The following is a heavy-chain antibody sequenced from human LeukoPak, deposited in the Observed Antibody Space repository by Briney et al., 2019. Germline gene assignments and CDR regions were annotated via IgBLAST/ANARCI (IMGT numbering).Heavy chain of an antibody. Sequence: GGSLRLSCAASGFTFRSYAMSWVRQAPGKGLEWVSAISNSGGSTYYADSVKGRFTISRDNSKNALYLQMNSLRAEDTAVYYCASYCSSTSCYTGWNYYYGMDVWGQGTTVTVSS. D-gene: IGHD2-2*02. CDR3: ASYCSSTSCYTGWNYYYGMDV. CDR2: ISNSGGST. V-gene: IGHV3-23*01. J-gene: IGHJ6*02. CDR1: GFTFRSYA.